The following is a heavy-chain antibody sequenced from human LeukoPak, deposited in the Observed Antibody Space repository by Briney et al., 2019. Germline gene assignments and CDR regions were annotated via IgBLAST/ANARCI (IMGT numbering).Heavy chain of an antibody. Sequence: ASVKASCKASGYTFTGYYMHWVRQAPGQGLEWMGWINPNSGGTNYAQKFQGWVTMTRDTSISTAYMELSRLRSDDTAVYYCARDLSPSYYYGSGSSSPGMDVWGQGTTVTVSS. V-gene: IGHV1-2*04. CDR3: ARDLSPSYYYGSGSSSPGMDV. J-gene: IGHJ6*02. CDR1: GYTFTGYY. D-gene: IGHD3-10*01. CDR2: INPNSGGT.